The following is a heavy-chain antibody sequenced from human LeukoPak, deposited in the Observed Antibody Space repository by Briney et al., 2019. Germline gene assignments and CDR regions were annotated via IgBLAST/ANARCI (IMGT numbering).Heavy chain of an antibody. J-gene: IGHJ4*02. D-gene: IGHD3-10*02. CDR2: IKQDGSDK. V-gene: IGHV3-7*01. CDR3: TRDVHDY. Sequence: GGSLRLSCVASGFSLSDYWMSWVRQAPGKGLEWVATIKQDGSDKYYVDSVKGRFSISRDNAENSLYLQMNSLRAEDTAVYYCTRDVHDYWGQGTLVTVSS. CDR1: GFSLSDYW.